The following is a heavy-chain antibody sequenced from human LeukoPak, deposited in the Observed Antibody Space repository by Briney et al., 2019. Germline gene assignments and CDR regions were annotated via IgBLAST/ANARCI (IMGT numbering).Heavy chain of an antibody. V-gene: IGHV3-23*01. CDR3: AKQFIAAPDAFDI. CDR1: KFAFSSYA. D-gene: IGHD6-13*01. Sequence: GGSLRLSCAASKFAFSSYAMSWVRQAPGKGLEWVSAISGGGGNTYYADSVKGRFTISRDNSKNTLYLQMNSLRAEDTAVYYCAKQFIAAPDAFDIWGQGTMVTVSS. J-gene: IGHJ3*02. CDR2: ISGGGGNT.